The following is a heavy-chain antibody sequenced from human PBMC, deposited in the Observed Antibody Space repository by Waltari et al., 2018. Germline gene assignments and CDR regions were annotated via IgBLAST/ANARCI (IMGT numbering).Heavy chain of an antibody. CDR2: IKSKTDGGTT. D-gene: IGHD3-10*01. Sequence: EVQLVESGGGLVKPGGSLRLSCAASGFTFSNAWMSWVRQAPGKGLEWVGRIKSKTDGGTTDYAAPVKGRFTISRDDSKNTLYLQMNSLKTEDTAVYYSTTDREVQGVFDYWGQGTLVTVSS. J-gene: IGHJ4*02. CDR1: GFTFSNAW. V-gene: IGHV3-15*01. CDR3: TTDREVQGVFDY.